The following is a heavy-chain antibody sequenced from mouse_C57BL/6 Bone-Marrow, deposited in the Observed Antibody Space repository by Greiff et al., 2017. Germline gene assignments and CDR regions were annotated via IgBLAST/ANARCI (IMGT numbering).Heavy chain of an antibody. Sequence: VQVVESGAELVKPGASVKLSCKASGYTFTEYTIHWVKQRSGQGLEWIGWFYPGSGSIKYNEKFKDKATLTADKSSSTVYMELSRLTSEDSAVYFGARHEGYFSWFAYWGQGTLVTVSA. D-gene: IGHD2-3*01. CDR3: ARHEGYFSWFAY. CDR2: FYPGSGSI. CDR1: GYTFTEYT. V-gene: IGHV1-62-2*01. J-gene: IGHJ3*01.